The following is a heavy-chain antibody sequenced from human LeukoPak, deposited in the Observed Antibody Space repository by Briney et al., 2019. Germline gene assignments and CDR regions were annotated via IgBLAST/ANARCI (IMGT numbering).Heavy chain of an antibody. CDR3: ARRIAAAGMYYFDY. Sequence: ASVKVSCKASGSTFTGYYMHWVRQAPGQGLEWMGWINPNSGGTNYAQKFQGRVTMTRDTSISTAYMELSRLRSDDTAVYYCARRIAAAGMYYFDYWGQGTLVTVSS. CDR2: INPNSGGT. V-gene: IGHV1-2*02. D-gene: IGHD6-13*01. J-gene: IGHJ4*02. CDR1: GSTFTGYY.